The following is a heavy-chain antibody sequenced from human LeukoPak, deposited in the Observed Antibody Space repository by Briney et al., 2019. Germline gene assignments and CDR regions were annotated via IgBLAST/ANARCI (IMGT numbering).Heavy chain of an antibody. CDR1: GFTFSSYS. J-gene: IGHJ4*02. V-gene: IGHV3-48*01. CDR3: ARDASHYCSSANCYGNY. Sequence: SGGSLRLSCAASGFTFSSYSMNWVRQAPGKGLEWVSYISSSSSTIYYADSVKGRFTISRDNAKNSLYLQMNSLRAEDTAVYYCARDASHYCSSANCYGNYWGQGTLVIVSS. CDR2: ISSSSSTI. D-gene: IGHD2-2*01.